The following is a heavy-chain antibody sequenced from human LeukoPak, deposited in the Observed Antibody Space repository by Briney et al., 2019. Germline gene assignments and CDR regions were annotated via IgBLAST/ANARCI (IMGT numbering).Heavy chain of an antibody. CDR2: IYYTGNT. J-gene: IGHJ3*01. CDR1: GGSISSSYYY. Sequence: PSETLSLTCTVSGGSISSSYYYWSWIRQPPGKGLEWIGNIYYTGNTNYNPSLKSRVSISLDTSRNQFFLNLSSVTATDTAVYYCARPFGSKNAFDVWGQGTVVTVSS. V-gene: IGHV4-61*05. CDR3: ARPFGSKNAFDV. D-gene: IGHD3-3*01.